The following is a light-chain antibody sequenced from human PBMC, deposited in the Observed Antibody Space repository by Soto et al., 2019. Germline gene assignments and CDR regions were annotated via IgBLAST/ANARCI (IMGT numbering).Light chain of an antibody. V-gene: IGKV4-1*01. Sequence: DIVMTQSPDSLAVSLGERATINCKSSQSVLYSSNNKNYLAWYQQKPGQTPNLLIYWASTRESGVPDRFSGSGSGTDFTLTISSLQAEDVAVYYCQQYYSTPRTVGQGTRLEIK. CDR1: QSVLYSSNNKNY. CDR3: QQYYSTPRT. CDR2: WAS. J-gene: IGKJ2*02.